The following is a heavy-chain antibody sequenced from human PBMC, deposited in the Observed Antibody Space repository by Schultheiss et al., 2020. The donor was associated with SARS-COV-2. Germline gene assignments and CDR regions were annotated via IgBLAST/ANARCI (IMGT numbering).Heavy chain of an antibody. CDR1: GFTFSSYA. CDR2: MSYDGNTK. D-gene: IGHD6-19*01. J-gene: IGHJ6*02. Sequence: GESLKISCAASGFTFSSYAMSWVRQAPGKGLEWVAFMSYDGNTKSYADSVKGRFTISRDNSKNTLYLQMNSLRAEDTAVYYCAKQNLAVAISYYYYGLDVWGQGTTVTVSS. V-gene: IGHV3-30*18. CDR3: AKQNLAVAISYYYYGLDV.